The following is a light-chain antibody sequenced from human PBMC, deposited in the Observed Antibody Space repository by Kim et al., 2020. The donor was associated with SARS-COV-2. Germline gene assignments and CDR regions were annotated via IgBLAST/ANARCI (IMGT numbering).Light chain of an antibody. CDR3: QKYDSATWT. J-gene: IGKJ1*01. V-gene: IGKV1-27*01. Sequence: DIQMTQSPSSLSASVGARITITCRASQGINNYLAWYQQKPEKPPKLLIYAASALQSGVPSRFSGSGSGTDFTLTVTSLQPEDVATYYCQKYDSATWTFGLGTKVDIK. CDR2: AAS. CDR1: QGINNY.